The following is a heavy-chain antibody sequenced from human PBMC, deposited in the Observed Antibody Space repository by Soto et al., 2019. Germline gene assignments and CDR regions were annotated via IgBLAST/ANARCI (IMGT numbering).Heavy chain of an antibody. CDR2: ISSSSSYI. Sequence: EVQLVESGGGLVKPGGSLRLSCAASGFTFSSYSMNWVRQAPGKGLEWVSSISSSSSYIYYADSVKGRFTISRDNAKNSLDLQMNSLRAEDTAGYYCAIDFTYYYYYGRDVWGQGTTVTVSS. V-gene: IGHV3-21*01. D-gene: IGHD3-9*01. CDR3: AIDFTYYYYYGRDV. J-gene: IGHJ6*02. CDR1: GFTFSSYS.